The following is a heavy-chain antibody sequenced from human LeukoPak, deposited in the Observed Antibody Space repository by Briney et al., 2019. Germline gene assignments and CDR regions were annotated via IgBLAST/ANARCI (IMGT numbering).Heavy chain of an antibody. CDR2: IYHSGST. V-gene: IGHV4-38-2*02. CDR3: ARHRVGAAYYYGSGSYQKNDAFDI. CDR1: DYSISSNYY. J-gene: IGHJ3*02. Sequence: SEPLSLTCTVSDYSISSNYYWAWIRQPPGKGLEWIGTIYHSGSTYYSPSLKSRVTISVDTSKNQFSLNLSSVTAADTAVYYCARHRVGAAYYYGSGSYQKNDAFDIWGQGTMVTVSS. D-gene: IGHD3-10*01.